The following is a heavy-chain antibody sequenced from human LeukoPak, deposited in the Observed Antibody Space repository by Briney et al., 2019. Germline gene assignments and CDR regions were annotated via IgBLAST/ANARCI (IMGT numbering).Heavy chain of an antibody. CDR1: RYTFTSYG. CDR3: ARVRVPAAENWFDP. J-gene: IGHJ5*02. CDR2: ISAYNGNT. D-gene: IGHD2-2*01. V-gene: IGHV1-18*01. Sequence: ASVKVSCTASRYTFTSYGISWVRQAPGQGLEWMGWISAYNGNTNYAQKLQGRVTMTTDTSTSTAYMELRSLRSDDTAVYYCARVRVPAAENWFDPWGQGTLVTVSS.